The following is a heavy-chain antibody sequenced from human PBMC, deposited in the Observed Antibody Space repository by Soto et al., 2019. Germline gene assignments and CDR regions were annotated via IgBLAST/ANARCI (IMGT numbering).Heavy chain of an antibody. CDR1: GFSLTTDDVG. D-gene: IGHD6-6*01. CDR2: VYWDDDK. CDR3: AHTRYSISSFDY. J-gene: IGHJ4*02. V-gene: IGHV2-5*02. Sequence: SGPTLVNPTQTLTLTCTFSGFSLTTDDVGVVWIRQFPGKALDWLAVVYWDDDKRYSPSLKSRLTITKDTSKNQVFLTMSNMDPVDTATYYCAHTRYSISSFDYWGQGTLVTVSS.